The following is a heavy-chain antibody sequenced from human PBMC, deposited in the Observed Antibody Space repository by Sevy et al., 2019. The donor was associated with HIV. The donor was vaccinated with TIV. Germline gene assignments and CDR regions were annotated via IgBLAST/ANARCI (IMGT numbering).Heavy chain of an antibody. D-gene: IGHD3-22*01. J-gene: IGHJ4*02. V-gene: IGHV3-23*01. CDR3: AKELYYYDSSGYLDY. Sequence: GGSLRLSCAASVFTFSSYAMSWVRQAPGKGLEWVSAISGSGGSTYYADSVKGRFTISRDNSKNTLYLQMNSLRAEDTAVYYCAKELYYYDSSGYLDYWGQGTLVTVSS. CDR2: ISGSGGST. CDR1: VFTFSSYA.